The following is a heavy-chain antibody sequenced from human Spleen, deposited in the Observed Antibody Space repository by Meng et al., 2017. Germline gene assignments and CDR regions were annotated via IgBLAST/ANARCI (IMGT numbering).Heavy chain of an antibody. CDR1: GYNFPDYY. V-gene: IGHV1-2*06. CDR2: INPKSGDT. D-gene: IGHD6-25*01. Sequence: LVESGAEVKKPGASAKVPCKPAGYNFPDYYIHWVRRAPGQGLEWMGRINPKSGDTHYAQKFQARVTMTGDTSINTAYMELSGLRSDDTAMYYCARDEDISAAGKLFGDYWGQGTLVTVSS. CDR3: ARDEDISAAGKLFGDY. J-gene: IGHJ4*02.